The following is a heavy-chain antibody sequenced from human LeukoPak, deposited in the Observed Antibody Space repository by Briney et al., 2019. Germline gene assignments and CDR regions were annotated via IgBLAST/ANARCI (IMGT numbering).Heavy chain of an antibody. J-gene: IGHJ4*02. CDR3: ARDFSSLVVFIPGGY. Sequence: GRSLRLSCAASGFTFSSYAMHWVRQAPGKGLEWVAIISYDGSNKYYADSVKGRFTISRDNSKNTLYLQMNSLRAEDTAVYYCARDFSSLVVFIPGGYWGQGTLVTVSS. CDR2: ISYDGSNK. V-gene: IGHV3-30-3*01. CDR1: GFTFSSYA. D-gene: IGHD3-22*01.